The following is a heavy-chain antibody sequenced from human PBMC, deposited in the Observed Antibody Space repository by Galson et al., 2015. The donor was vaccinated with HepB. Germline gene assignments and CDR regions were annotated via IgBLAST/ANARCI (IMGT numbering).Heavy chain of an antibody. Sequence: SLRLSCAASGFTSSNCAMSWVRQAPGKGLEWVSSISGSGDRTYYADSVKGRFTFSRDNSKNTLYLQMNSLRAEDTAVYYCATLPSRGGRVNDYWGRGTLVTVSS. CDR2: ISGSGDRT. V-gene: IGHV3-23*01. J-gene: IGHJ4*02. CDR3: ATLPSRGGRVNDY. D-gene: IGHD2/OR15-2a*01. CDR1: GFTSSNCA.